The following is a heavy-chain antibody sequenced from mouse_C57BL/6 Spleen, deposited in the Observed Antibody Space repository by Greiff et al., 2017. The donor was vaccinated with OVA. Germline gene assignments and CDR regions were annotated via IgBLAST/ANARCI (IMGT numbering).Heavy chain of an antibody. CDR3: ARNSNYGYWYFDV. Sequence: EVHLVESEGGLVQPGSSMKLSCTASGFTFSDYYMAWVRQVPEKGLEWVANINYDGSSTYYLDSLKSRFIISRDNAKNILYLQMSSLKSEDTATYYCARNSNYGYWYFDVWGTGTTVTVSS. D-gene: IGHD2-5*01. V-gene: IGHV5-16*01. CDR2: INYDGSST. J-gene: IGHJ1*03. CDR1: GFTFSDYY.